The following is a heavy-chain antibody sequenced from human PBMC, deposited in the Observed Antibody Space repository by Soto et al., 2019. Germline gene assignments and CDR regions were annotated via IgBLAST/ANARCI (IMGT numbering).Heavy chain of an antibody. CDR3: ARGYHYDSSGYYYVGGWFDP. D-gene: IGHD3-22*01. CDR2: ISAYNGNT. CDR1: GYTFTSYG. V-gene: IGHV1-18*01. Sequence: ASVKVSCKASGYTFTSYGISWVRQAPGQGLEWMGWISAYNGNTNYAQKLQGRVTMTTDTSTSTAYMELRSLRSDDTAVYYCARGYHYDSSGYYYVGGWFDPWGQGTLVTVSS. J-gene: IGHJ5*02.